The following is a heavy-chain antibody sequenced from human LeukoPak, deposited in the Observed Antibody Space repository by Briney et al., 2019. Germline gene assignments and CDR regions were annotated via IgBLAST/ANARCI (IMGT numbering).Heavy chain of an antibody. CDR3: ARGGYSSSLRLYY. D-gene: IGHD6-6*01. Sequence: GGSLRLSCAASGFTFSSYSMNWVRQAPGKGLEWVSYISSSSSTIYYADSVKGRFTISGDNAKNSLYLQMNSLRAEDTAVYYCARGGYSSSLRLYYWGQGTLVTVSS. J-gene: IGHJ4*02. CDR1: GFTFSSYS. V-gene: IGHV3-48*04. CDR2: ISSSSSTI.